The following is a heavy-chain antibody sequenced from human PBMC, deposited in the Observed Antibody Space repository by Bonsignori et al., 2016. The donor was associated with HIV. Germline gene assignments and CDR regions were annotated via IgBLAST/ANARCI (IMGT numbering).Heavy chain of an antibody. V-gene: IGHV3-74*01. J-gene: IGHJ4*02. Sequence: EVQLVESGGGLVQPGGSVRLSCVASGFTLSRYWMHWVRQVPEKGLVWVSRIKSDGTNTDYADFVQGRFAIYRDSAQNTLYLQMNSLRVDDTGVYYCARDGGAGTPFDLWGQGTLVTVSS. D-gene: IGHD6-19*01. CDR3: ARDGGAGTPFDL. CDR2: IKSDGTNT. CDR1: GFTLSRYW.